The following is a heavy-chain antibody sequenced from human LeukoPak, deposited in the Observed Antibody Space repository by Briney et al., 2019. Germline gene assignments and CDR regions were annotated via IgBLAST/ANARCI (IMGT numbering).Heavy chain of an antibody. V-gene: IGHV4-4*07. D-gene: IGHD3-22*01. CDR1: GGSISNYY. CDR2: IYTSGST. J-gene: IGHJ4*02. Sequence: SETLSLTCTVSGGSISNYYWSWIRQPAGKGLEWIGRIYTSGSTNYNPSLKSRVTMSVDTSKNQFSLKLSSVTAADTAVYYCARGGRYYYDSSGYLVYWGQGTLVTVSS. CDR3: ARGGRYYYDSSGYLVY.